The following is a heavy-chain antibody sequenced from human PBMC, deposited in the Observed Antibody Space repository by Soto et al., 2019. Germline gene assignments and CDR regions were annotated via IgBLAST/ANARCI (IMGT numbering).Heavy chain of an antibody. J-gene: IGHJ4*02. CDR2: VYYSGST. CDR3: ARLGGVVAASAFDY. CDR1: GDSISTSAYY. Sequence: QLQLQESGPGLVKPSETLSLTCTVSGDSISTSAYYWGWVRQPPGKGLEWVGTVYYSGSTYYNPPLKRRVTMSVHTSKNQFSLNLTSVPAADTAIYYCARLGGVVAASAFDYWGQGTLVTVSS. V-gene: IGHV4-39*01. D-gene: IGHD2-15*01.